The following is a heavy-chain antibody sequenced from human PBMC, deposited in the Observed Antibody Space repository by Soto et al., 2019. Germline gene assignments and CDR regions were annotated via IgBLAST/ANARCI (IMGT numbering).Heavy chain of an antibody. D-gene: IGHD2-15*01. CDR1: GGTFSSYA. CDR2: IIPIFGTA. J-gene: IGHJ3*02. CDR3: ARARCSGGSCNYAAFDI. Sequence: ASVKVSCKASGGTFSSYAISWVRQAPGQGLEWMGGIIPIFGTANYAQKFQGRVTITADESTSTAYMELSSLRSEDTAVYYCARARCSGGSCNYAAFDIWGQGTMVTVSS. V-gene: IGHV1-69*13.